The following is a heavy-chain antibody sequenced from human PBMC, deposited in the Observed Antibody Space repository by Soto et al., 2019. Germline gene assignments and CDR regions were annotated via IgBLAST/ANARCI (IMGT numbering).Heavy chain of an antibody. V-gene: IGHV4-59*01. D-gene: IGHD3-3*01. CDR1: GGSIISYY. Sequence: SETLSLTCTVSGGSIISYYWSWILQPPWKGLEWIGYIYYSGSTNYSPSLRSRVTMSVDASKNQLSLKLSSVTAADTAVYYCARSFFVSWSGIHYHYFAFGGNGTTVTASS. CDR2: IYYSGST. CDR3: ARSFFVSWSGIHYHYFAF. J-gene: IGHJ6*04.